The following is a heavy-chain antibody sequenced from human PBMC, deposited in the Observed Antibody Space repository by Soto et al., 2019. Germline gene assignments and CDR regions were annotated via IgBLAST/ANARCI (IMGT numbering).Heavy chain of an antibody. D-gene: IGHD3-10*01. CDR3: ARGMVRGVTTYYFDY. J-gene: IGHJ4*02. V-gene: IGHV4-30-4*01. CDR2: ICYSGST. CDR1: GGSISSGDYC. Sequence: SETLSLTCSVSGGSISSGDYCWIWIRQPPGKGLEWIGYICYSGSTYYNPSLKSRVSISVDTSKNQFSLKLSSVTAADTAVYYCARGMVRGVTTYYFDYWGQGTLVTVSS.